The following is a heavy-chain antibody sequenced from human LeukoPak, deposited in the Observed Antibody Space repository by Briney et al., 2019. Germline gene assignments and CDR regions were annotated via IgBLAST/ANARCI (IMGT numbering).Heavy chain of an antibody. CDR2: IRSKANSYAT. D-gene: IGHD3-10*01. V-gene: IGHV3-73*01. Sequence: GGSLRLSCAAPGFTFSGSAMHWVRQASGKGLEWVGRIRSKANSYATAYAASVKGRFTISRDDSKNTAYLQMNSLKTEDTAVYYCTRDWDPYYYGSGSDTKFDYWGQGTLVTVSS. J-gene: IGHJ4*02. CDR1: GFTFSGSA. CDR3: TRDWDPYYYGSGSDTKFDY.